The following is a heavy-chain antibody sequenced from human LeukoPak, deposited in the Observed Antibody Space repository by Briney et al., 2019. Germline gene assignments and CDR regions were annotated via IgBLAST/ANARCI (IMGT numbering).Heavy chain of an antibody. Sequence: GGSLRLSCAASGFIFKIYAMNWVRQAPGKGLEWVSSITSSSYIYYADSLKGRFTISRDNANNSLYLQMNSLRAEDTALYYCARGGPNTYYDILTGYDYFYYYGMDVWGQGTTVTVSS. J-gene: IGHJ6*02. CDR2: ITSSSYI. CDR1: GFIFKIYA. D-gene: IGHD3-9*01. CDR3: ARGGPNTYYDILTGYDYFYYYGMDV. V-gene: IGHV3-21*01.